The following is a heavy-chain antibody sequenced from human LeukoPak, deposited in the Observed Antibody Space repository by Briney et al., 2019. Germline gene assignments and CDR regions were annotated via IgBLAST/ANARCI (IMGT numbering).Heavy chain of an antibody. D-gene: IGHD4-23*01. J-gene: IGHJ4*02. Sequence: ASVKVSCKASGDTFSNSADNWVRQAPGQGLEWMGGVIPLFGTPHYAQNFQGRATITADESTSTAYMELRSLRSEDTAVYYCARGWLAETAVVTPYNNWGQGTLVTVSS. CDR2: VIPLFGTP. CDR3: ARGWLAETAVVTPYNN. CDR1: GDTFSNSA. V-gene: IGHV1-69*13.